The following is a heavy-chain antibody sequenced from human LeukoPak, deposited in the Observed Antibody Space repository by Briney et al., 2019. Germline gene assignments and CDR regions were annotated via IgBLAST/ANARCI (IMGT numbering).Heavy chain of an antibody. J-gene: IGHJ4*02. CDR1: GFTFTNYG. V-gene: IGHV3-48*04. D-gene: IGHD1-26*01. CDR2: ISNTGTTI. Sequence: PGGSLRLSCAASGFTFTNYGMSWVRQAPGKGLEWVSYISNTGTTIYYADSVKGRFTISRDNAKNSLYLQMNSLRAEDTAAYYCARGGAADYWGQGTLVTVSS. CDR3: ARGGAADY.